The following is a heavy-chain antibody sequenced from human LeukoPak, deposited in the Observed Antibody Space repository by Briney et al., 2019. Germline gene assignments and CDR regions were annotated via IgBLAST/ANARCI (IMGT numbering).Heavy chain of an antibody. CDR2: IKQDGSEK. V-gene: IGHV3-7*01. CDR3: ARRIVVVPAAYLSSDALDI. D-gene: IGHD2-2*01. CDR1: GFTFSSYS. Sequence: GGSLRLSCAASGFTFSSYSMNWVRQAPGKGLEWVANIKQDGSEKYYVDSVKGRFTISRDNAKNSLYLQMNSLRAEDTAVYYCARRIVVVPAAYLSSDALDIWGQGTMVTVSS. J-gene: IGHJ3*02.